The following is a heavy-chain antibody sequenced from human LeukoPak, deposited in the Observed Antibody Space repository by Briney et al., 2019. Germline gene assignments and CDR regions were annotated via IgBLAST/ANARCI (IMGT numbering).Heavy chain of an antibody. D-gene: IGHD3-10*02. CDR3: ASRSLLYGEDY. Sequence: GGSLRLSCAASGFTVSSNYMSRVRQAPGQGLEWVSAIYSSGSTYYAASVKGRFTISRDNSKNTLYLQMNSLRAEDTAVYYCASRSLLYGEDYWGQGTLVTVSS. J-gene: IGHJ4*02. CDR2: IYSSGST. V-gene: IGHV3-53*01. CDR1: GFTVSSNY.